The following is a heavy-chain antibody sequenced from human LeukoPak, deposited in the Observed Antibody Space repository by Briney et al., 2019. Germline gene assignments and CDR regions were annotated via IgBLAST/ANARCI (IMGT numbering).Heavy chain of an antibody. CDR3: AKDLRRFGIAVAAELSGGFDY. Sequence: SGGSLRLSCAASGFTFSSYSMNWVRQAPGKGLEWVSAISGSGGSTYYADSVKGRFTISRDNSKNTLYLQMNSLRAEDTAVYYCAKDLRRFGIAVAAELSGGFDYWGQGTLVTVSS. D-gene: IGHD6-19*01. V-gene: IGHV3-23*01. J-gene: IGHJ4*02. CDR1: GFTFSSYS. CDR2: ISGSGGST.